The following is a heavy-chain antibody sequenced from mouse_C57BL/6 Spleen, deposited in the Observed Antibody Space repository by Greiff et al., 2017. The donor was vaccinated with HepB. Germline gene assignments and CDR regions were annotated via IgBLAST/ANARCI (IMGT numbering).Heavy chain of an antibody. Sequence: ESGPGLVKPSQSLSLTCSVTGYSITSGYYWNWIRQFPGNKLEWMGYISYDGSNNYNPSLKNRISITRDTSKNQFFLKLTSVTTEDTATYYCARAGSSGYVDAMDYWGQGTSVTVSS. CDR2: ISYDGSN. D-gene: IGHD3-2*02. J-gene: IGHJ4*01. CDR3: ARAGSSGYVDAMDY. CDR1: GYSITSGYY. V-gene: IGHV3-6*01.